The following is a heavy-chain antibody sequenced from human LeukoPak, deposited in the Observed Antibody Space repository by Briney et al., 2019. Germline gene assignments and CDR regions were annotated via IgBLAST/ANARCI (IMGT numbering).Heavy chain of an antibody. D-gene: IGHD5-24*01. CDR1: GYTFTSYY. Sequence: GASVKVSCKASGYTFTSYYMHWVRQAPGQGLEWMGIINPSGGSTRYAQKFQGRVTMTRDTSTSTVYMELSSLKSEDTAVNYCARVRDGYNDAYDIWGQGTMVTVSS. CDR3: ARVRDGYNDAYDI. CDR2: INPSGGST. V-gene: IGHV1-46*01. J-gene: IGHJ3*02.